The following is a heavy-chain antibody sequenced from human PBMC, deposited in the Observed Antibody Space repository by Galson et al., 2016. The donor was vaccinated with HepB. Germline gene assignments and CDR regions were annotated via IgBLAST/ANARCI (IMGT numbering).Heavy chain of an antibody. J-gene: IGHJ4*02. CDR2: IKVMGST. CDR3: ARSFSGRVFEY. D-gene: IGHD6-19*01. Sequence: LRLSCAVSGSTISGSWMYWVRQAPGKGLEWIGEIKVMGSTNYNPSLKSRVTISVNTSKNQFSLKLSSVTAADTAVYYCARSFSGRVFEYWGQGSLVSVSS. V-gene: IGHV4-34*01. CDR1: GSTISGSW.